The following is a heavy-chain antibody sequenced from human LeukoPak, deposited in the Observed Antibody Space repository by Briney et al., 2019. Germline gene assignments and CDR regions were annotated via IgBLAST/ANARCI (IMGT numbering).Heavy chain of an antibody. CDR1: GFTFSSYA. CDR3: ARANEAVTTWRYYYGMDV. V-gene: IGHV3-23*01. D-gene: IGHD4-17*01. J-gene: IGHJ6*02. CDR2: ISGSGGST. Sequence: GGSLRLSCAASGFTFSSYAMSWVRQAPGKGLEWVSAISGSGGSTYYADSVKGRFTISRDNSKNTLYLQMNSLRAEDTAVYYCARANEAVTTWRYYYGMDVWGQGTTVTVSS.